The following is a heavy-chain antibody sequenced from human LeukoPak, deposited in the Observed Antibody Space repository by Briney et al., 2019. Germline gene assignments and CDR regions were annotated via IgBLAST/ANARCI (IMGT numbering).Heavy chain of an antibody. J-gene: IGHJ6*02. V-gene: IGHV4-34*01. CDR2: INHSGST. D-gene: IGHD3-10*01. CDR3: ARLGPRMYYYGSGSYKITSGMDV. CDR1: GGSSSGYY. Sequence: SETLSLTCAVYGGSSSGYYWSWIRQPPGKGLEWIGEINHSGSTNYSPSLKRRVTISVDTSKNQFSLKLSSVTAADTAVYYCARLGPRMYYYGSGSYKITSGMDVWGQGTTVTVSS.